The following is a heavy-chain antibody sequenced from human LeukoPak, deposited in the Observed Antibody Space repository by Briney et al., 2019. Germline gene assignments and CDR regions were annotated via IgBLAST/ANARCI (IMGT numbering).Heavy chain of an antibody. Sequence: ASVKVSCKASGYTFTSYGISWVRQAPGQGLEWMGWISAYNGNTNYAQKLQGRVTMTTDTSTSTAYMELRSLRSDDTAVYYCTRDRGLGMSYYFDYWGQGTLVTVSS. CDR1: GYTFTSYG. D-gene: IGHD7-27*01. V-gene: IGHV1-18*01. CDR2: ISAYNGNT. J-gene: IGHJ4*02. CDR3: TRDRGLGMSYYFDY.